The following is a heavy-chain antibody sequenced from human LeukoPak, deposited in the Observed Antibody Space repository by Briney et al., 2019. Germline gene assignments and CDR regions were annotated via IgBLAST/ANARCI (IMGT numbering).Heavy chain of an antibody. CDR1: GGTFSSYA. V-gene: IGHV1-69*13. CDR3: ARDKTAGELRMATILGY. D-gene: IGHD5-24*01. J-gene: IGHJ4*02. CDR2: IIPIFGTA. Sequence: ASVKVSCKASGGTFSSYAISWVRQAPGQGLEWMGGIIPIFGTANYAQKFQGRVTITADESTSTAYMELSSLRSEDTAVYYCARDKTAGELRMATILGYWGQGTLVTVSS.